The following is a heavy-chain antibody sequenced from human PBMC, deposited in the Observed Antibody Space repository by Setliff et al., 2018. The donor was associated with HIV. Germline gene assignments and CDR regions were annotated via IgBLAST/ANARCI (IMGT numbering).Heavy chain of an antibody. J-gene: IGHJ4*02. D-gene: IGHD6-19*01. CDR1: GFTFNTYA. CDR3: TKDHLSGWASDC. Sequence: GGSLRLSCAASGFTFNTYAVHWVRQAPGKGLEWVSGISWNSGSIGYADSVKGRFTISRDNAKNSVYLQMNSLRVEDTAMYYCTKDHLSGWASDCWGQGTLVTVSS. CDR2: ISWNSGSI. V-gene: IGHV3-9*01.